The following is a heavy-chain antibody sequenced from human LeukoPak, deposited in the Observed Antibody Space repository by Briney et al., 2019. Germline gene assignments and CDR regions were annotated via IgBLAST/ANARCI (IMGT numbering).Heavy chain of an antibody. Sequence: ASVKVSCKASGYTFTGYYMHWVRQAPGQGLEWMGWINPNSGGTNYAQKFQGRVTMTRDTSISTAYMELSRLRSDDTAVYYCARHGGITVFGEAQPGGAFDIWGQGTMVTVSS. D-gene: IGHD3-3*01. CDR2: INPNSGGT. CDR1: GYTFTGYY. V-gene: IGHV1-2*02. J-gene: IGHJ3*02. CDR3: ARHGGITVFGEAQPGGAFDI.